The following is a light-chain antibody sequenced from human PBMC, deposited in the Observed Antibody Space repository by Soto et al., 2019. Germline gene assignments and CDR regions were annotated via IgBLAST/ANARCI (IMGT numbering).Light chain of an antibody. J-gene: IGKJ5*01. CDR3: QHRHSYPIT. V-gene: IGKV1-9*01. Sequence: DIQLTQSPSFLSASVGDRVTITCRASQGISSLLAWYQQKPGKAPKLLIHTASTLQSGVPSRFSGSGSGTEFPLTIGSLQPEDFATYYCQHRHSYPITFGQGTRLEIK. CDR1: QGISSL. CDR2: TAS.